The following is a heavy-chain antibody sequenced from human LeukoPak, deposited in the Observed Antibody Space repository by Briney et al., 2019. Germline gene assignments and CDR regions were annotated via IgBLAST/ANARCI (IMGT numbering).Heavy chain of an antibody. V-gene: IGHV1-8*03. CDR2: MNPNSGNT. CDR1: GYTFTSYD. Sequence: GASVKVSCKASGYTFTSYDINWVRQATGQGLEWMGWMNPNSGNTGYAQKFQGRVTITRNTSISTAYMELSSLRSEDTAVYYCASSISSSWYSFDYWGQGTLVTVSS. J-gene: IGHJ4*02. CDR3: ASSISSSWYSFDY. D-gene: IGHD6-13*01.